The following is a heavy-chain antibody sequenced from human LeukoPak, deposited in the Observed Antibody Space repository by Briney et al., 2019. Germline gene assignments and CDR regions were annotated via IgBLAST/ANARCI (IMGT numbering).Heavy chain of an antibody. CDR3: AREYGSLPTFDY. V-gene: IGHV3-21*01. D-gene: IGHD6-19*01. Sequence: PGGSLRLSCAASGFTFSGYTIDWVRQAPGKGLEWVSSISSSSSYVYFADSVKGRFTISRDNAKNSLYLQMNSLRAEDTAVYYCAREYGSLPTFDYWGLGTLVTVSS. CDR1: GFTFSGYT. CDR2: ISSSSSYV. J-gene: IGHJ4*02.